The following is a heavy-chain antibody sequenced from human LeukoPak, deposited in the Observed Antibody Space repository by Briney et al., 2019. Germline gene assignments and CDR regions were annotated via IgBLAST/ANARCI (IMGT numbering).Heavy chain of an antibody. CDR1: GGTFSSSA. D-gene: IGHD5-18*01. Sequence: SVNVSCKASGGTFSSSAITWVRPAPGRGLEWMGRIIPVLNITSYAQKFQGSVTITADTSTSTVYMELSSLRSEETAVYYCARDQGLTAPPPYGLDVWDQGTTVMVTS. V-gene: IGHV1-69*04. J-gene: IGHJ6*02. CDR2: IIPVLNIT. CDR3: ARDQGLTAPPPYGLDV.